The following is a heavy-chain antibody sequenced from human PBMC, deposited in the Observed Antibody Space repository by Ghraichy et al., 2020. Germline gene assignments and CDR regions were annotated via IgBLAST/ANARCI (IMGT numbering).Heavy chain of an antibody. D-gene: IGHD7-27*01. CDR3: AQGRGNPLAGMFYY. CDR1: GFTFSSYA. V-gene: IGHV3-23*01. J-gene: IGHJ4*02. Sequence: GGSLRLSCAASGFTFSSYAMSWVRKAPGKGLELVSVISDSGGRTYYADSVKGRFTISRDNSKNTLYLQMNSLRAEDTAVYYCAQGRGNPLAGMFYYWGQGTLVTVSS. CDR2: ISDSGGRT.